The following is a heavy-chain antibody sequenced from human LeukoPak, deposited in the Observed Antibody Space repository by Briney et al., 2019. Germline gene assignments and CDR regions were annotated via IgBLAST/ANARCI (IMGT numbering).Heavy chain of an antibody. V-gene: IGHV3-23*01. J-gene: IGHJ4*02. D-gene: IGHD3-10*01. CDR1: GIPLSSYA. CDR2: VSGSGGST. Sequence: PGGSLRLSCAVSGIPLSSYAMSWARQAPGKGLEWVSVVSGSGGSTYYADSVKGRFTISRDNSKNTLYLQMNSLRADGTAVYYCAKEVAMVRGQADYWGQGTLVTVSS. CDR3: AKEVAMVRGQADY.